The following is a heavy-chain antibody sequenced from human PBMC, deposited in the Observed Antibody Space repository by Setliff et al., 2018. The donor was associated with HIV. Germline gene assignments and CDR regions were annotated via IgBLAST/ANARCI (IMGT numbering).Heavy chain of an antibody. CDR2: SHTYNGNV. V-gene: IGHV1-18*01. J-gene: IGHJ4*02. Sequence: ASVKVSCKASGYTFTTSAISWVRQAPGQELQWMGWSHTYNGNVNYARKFRGRVTMTTDASTNTAFMELSHLRSDDTAIYYCAREFSWSAFYFDSWGQGTQVTVSS. D-gene: IGHD2-8*02. CDR3: AREFSWSAFYFDS. CDR1: GYTFTTSA.